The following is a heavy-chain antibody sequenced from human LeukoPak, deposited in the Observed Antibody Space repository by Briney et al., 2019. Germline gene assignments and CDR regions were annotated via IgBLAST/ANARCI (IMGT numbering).Heavy chain of an antibody. CDR3: ARERGYYDSSGYYYRVFDY. CDR2: ISAYNGNT. J-gene: IGHJ4*02. D-gene: IGHD3-22*01. Sequence: ASATVSCTASGYTFTSYGISWVRQAPGQGLEWMGWISAYNGNTNYAQKLQGRVTMTTDTSTSTAYMELRSLRSDDTAVYYCARERGYYDSSGYYYRVFDYWGQGTLVTVSS. V-gene: IGHV1-18*01. CDR1: GYTFTSYG.